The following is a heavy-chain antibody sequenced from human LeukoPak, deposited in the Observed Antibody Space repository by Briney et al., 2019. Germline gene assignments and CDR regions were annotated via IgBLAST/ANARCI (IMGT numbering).Heavy chain of an antibody. V-gene: IGHV4-34*01. J-gene: IGHJ4*02. Sequence: SETLSLTCAVSGDSFSVYYWSCIRQPPGKGLEWSGEINHSRSTNYNPSLKSRVTTSVDTPKNQFSLNLSSVSTADTTGFYHSIEFYFGSGSYYNVSYFDYWGQGNLVNVSS. CDR1: GDSFSVYY. CDR2: INHSRST. CDR3: SIEFYFGSGSYYNVSYFDY. D-gene: IGHD3-10*01.